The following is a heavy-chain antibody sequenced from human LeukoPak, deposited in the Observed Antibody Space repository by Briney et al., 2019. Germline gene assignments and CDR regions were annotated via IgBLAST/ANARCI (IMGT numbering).Heavy chain of an antibody. CDR1: GGSFSGYY. J-gene: IGHJ6*03. CDR3: ARGTTVTYLFYYYYMDV. CDR2: INHSGST. V-gene: IGHV4-34*01. Sequence: SETLSLTCAVYGGSFSGYYWSWIRQPPGKGLEWIGEINHSGSTNYNPSLKSRVTISVDTSKNQFSLKLNSVTAADTALYYCARGTTVTYLFYYYYMDVWGKGTTVTVSS. D-gene: IGHD4-17*01.